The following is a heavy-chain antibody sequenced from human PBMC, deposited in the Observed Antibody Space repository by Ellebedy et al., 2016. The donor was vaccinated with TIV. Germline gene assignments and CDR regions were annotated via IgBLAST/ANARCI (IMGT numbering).Heavy chain of an antibody. CDR3: ARTKEITMIVVVIETEFDL. V-gene: IGHV3-7*01. Sequence: GGSLRLSXAASGFTFSSFHMAWVRQAPAKGLEWVANISPDGSVKYYVDSVKGRFSISRDNAKNSVYLQMNSLRAEDTAVYYCARTKEITMIVVVIETEFDLWGRGTLVTVSS. CDR2: ISPDGSVK. D-gene: IGHD3-22*01. J-gene: IGHJ2*01. CDR1: GFTFSSFH.